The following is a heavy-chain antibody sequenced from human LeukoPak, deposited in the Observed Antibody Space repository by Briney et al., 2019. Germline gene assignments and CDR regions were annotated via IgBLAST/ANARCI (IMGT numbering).Heavy chain of an antibody. D-gene: IGHD4-23*01. Sequence: PGGSLRLSCAASGFTFSSYSMNWVRQAPGKGLEWVSSISSSSSYIYYADSVKGRFTISRDNAKNSLYLQMNSLRAEDTAVYYCARGPSTVALYYFDCWGQGTLVTVSS. V-gene: IGHV3-21*01. CDR3: ARGPSTVALYYFDC. CDR1: GFTFSSYS. CDR2: ISSSSSYI. J-gene: IGHJ4*02.